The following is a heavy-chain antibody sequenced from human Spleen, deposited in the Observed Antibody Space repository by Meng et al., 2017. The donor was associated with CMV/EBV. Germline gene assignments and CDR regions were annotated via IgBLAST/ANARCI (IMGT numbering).Heavy chain of an antibody. CDR3: ARARYVTTVVGDDAFDI. J-gene: IGHJ3*02. V-gene: IGHV1-8*01. Sequence: ASVKVSCKASGYTFTTYDINWVRQATGQGLEWMGWMNPYSGNTGYAQKFQGRVTMTRNTSISTAYMELSSLRSEDTAVYYCARARYVTTVVGDDAFDIWGQGTMVTVSS. D-gene: IGHD4-23*01. CDR2: MNPYSGNT. CDR1: GYTFTTYD.